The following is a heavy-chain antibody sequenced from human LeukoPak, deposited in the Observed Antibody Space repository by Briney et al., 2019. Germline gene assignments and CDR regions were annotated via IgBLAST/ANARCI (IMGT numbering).Heavy chain of an antibody. CDR1: GFTFSSYA. J-gene: IGHJ1*01. Sequence: GGSLRLSCAASGFTFSSYAMSWVRQAPGKGLEWVSAISGSGGSTYYADSVKGRLTISRDNSKNTLYLQMNSLRAEDTAVYYCAKLGELRYFQHWGQGTLVTVSS. D-gene: IGHD1-26*01. V-gene: IGHV3-23*01. CDR3: AKLGELRYFQH. CDR2: ISGSGGST.